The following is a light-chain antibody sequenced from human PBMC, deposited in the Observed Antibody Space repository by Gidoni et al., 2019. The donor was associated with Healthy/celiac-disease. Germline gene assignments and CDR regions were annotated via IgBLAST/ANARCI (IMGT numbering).Light chain of an antibody. Sequence: ESVMTQSPLSLPVTPGEPASISCRSSQSLLHSNGYTYLDWYLQKPGQTPRLLIYLGSNRATGVPDTFSGSGSGTDFTLKISRVEAEDVGVYYCMQALQTPLTFXGXTKVEIK. J-gene: IGKJ4*01. CDR1: QSLLHSNGYTY. CDR3: MQALQTPLT. V-gene: IGKV2-28*01. CDR2: LGS.